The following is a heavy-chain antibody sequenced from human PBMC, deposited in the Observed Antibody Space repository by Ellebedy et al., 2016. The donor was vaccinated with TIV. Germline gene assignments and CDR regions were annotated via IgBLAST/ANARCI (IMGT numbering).Heavy chain of an antibody. CDR3: VKDKEYSSSSGYFDY. D-gene: IGHD6-6*01. CDR1: GFTFSSYV. V-gene: IGHV3-64D*06. Sequence: PGGSLRLSCPASGFTFSSYVMHWVRQAPGKGLEYVSAISSNGGSTYYADFVKGRFTISRDNSKNTLYLQMSSLRAEDTAVYYCVKDKEYSSSSGYFDYWGQGSLVTVSS. J-gene: IGHJ4*02. CDR2: ISSNGGST.